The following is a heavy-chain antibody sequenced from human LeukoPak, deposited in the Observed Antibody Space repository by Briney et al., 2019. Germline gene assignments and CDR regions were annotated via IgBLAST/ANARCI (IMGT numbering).Heavy chain of an antibody. J-gene: IGHJ4*02. CDR1: GGTFSSYA. Sequence: ASVKVSCKASGGTFSSYAISWVRQAPGQGLEWMGIINPSGGSTSYAQKFQGRVTMTRDTSTSTVYMELSSLRSEDTAVYYCARVESSGWYEDYFDYWGQGTLVTVSS. D-gene: IGHD6-19*01. CDR2: INPSGGST. CDR3: ARVESSGWYEDYFDY. V-gene: IGHV1-46*01.